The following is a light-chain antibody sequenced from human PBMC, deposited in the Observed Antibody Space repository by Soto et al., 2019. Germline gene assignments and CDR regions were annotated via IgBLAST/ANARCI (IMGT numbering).Light chain of an antibody. CDR1: SSNIGATYD. CDR3: QSYDSSLSAHYV. Sequence: QSVLTQPPSVSGAPGQRVTISCTGSSSNIGATYDVQWYQQLPGTAPKLLIYGNSNRPSGVPDRFSVSKSGTSASLAITGRQADDEADYYCQSYDSSLSAHYVFGTGTKLTVL. CDR2: GNS. J-gene: IGLJ1*01. V-gene: IGLV1-40*01.